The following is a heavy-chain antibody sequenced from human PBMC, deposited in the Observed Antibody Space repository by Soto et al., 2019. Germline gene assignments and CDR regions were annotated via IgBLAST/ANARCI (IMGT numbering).Heavy chain of an antibody. CDR2: ISYDGSNK. D-gene: IGHD6-13*01. J-gene: IGHJ5*02. CDR1: GFTFSSYG. V-gene: IGHV3-30*18. Sequence: GGSLRLSCAASGFTFSSYGMHWVRQAPGKGLEWVAVISYDGSNKYYADSVKGRFTISRDNSKNTLYLQMNSLRAEDTAVYYCAKTRSPLVPRGWLDPWGQGTLVTVSS. CDR3: AKTRSPLVPRGWLDP.